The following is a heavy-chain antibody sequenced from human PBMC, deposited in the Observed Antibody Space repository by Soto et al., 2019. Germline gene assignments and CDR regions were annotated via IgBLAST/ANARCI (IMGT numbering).Heavy chain of an antibody. J-gene: IGHJ4*02. Sequence: SETLSLTCTVSGGSISNFYWSWIRQPPGKGLKWIGYIYYSGTTSYNPSLNSRVTITVDTSKNQFTLKLKSVTAADTAVYYCARESYYGSGATVVGYWGLGTLVTVS. CDR2: IYYSGTT. V-gene: IGHV4-59*01. CDR3: ARESYYGSGATVVGY. D-gene: IGHD3-10*01. CDR1: GGSISNFY.